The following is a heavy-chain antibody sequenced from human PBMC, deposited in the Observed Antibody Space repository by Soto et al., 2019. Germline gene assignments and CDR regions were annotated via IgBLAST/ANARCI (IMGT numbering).Heavy chain of an antibody. V-gene: IGHV1-8*01. D-gene: IGHD3-3*01. CDR1: GYTFTSYD. CDR3: ARGPPGYDFWSGYYSFNWFDP. J-gene: IGHJ5*02. CDR2: MNPNSGNT. Sequence: GASVKVSCKASGYTFTSYDINWVRQATRQGLEWMGWMNPNSGNTGYAQKFQGRVTMTRNPSISTAYMELSSLRSEDTAVYYCARGPPGYDFWSGYYSFNWFDPWGQGTLVTVSS.